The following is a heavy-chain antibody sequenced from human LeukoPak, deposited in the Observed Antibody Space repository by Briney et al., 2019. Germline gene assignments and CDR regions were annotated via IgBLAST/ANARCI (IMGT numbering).Heavy chain of an antibody. Sequence: SVKVSCKASGGTFSSYAISWVRQAPGQGLEWMGRIIPILGIANYAQKFQGRVTITADKSTSTAYMELSSLRSEDTAVYYCATPPENYYDSSGYYYWGQGTLVTVSS. CDR1: GGTFSSYA. V-gene: IGHV1-69*04. D-gene: IGHD3-22*01. CDR3: ATPPENYYDSSGYYY. CDR2: IIPILGIA. J-gene: IGHJ4*02.